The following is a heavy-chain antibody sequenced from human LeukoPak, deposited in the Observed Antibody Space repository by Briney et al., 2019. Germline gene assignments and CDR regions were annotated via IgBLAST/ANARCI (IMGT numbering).Heavy chain of an antibody. Sequence: PSETLPLTCTVSGGSISSSSYYWGWIRQPPGKGLEWIGSIYYSGSTYYNPSLKSRVTISVDTSKNQFSLKLSSVTAADTAVYYCARADCSSTSCYDYYYGMDVWGQGTTVTVSS. CDR2: IYYSGST. D-gene: IGHD2-2*01. J-gene: IGHJ6*02. CDR1: GGSISSSSYY. CDR3: ARADCSSTSCYDYYYGMDV. V-gene: IGHV4-39*01.